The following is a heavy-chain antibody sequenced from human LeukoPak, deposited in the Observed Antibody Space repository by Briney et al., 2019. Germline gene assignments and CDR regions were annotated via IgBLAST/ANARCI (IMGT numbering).Heavy chain of an antibody. V-gene: IGHV3-33*01. D-gene: IGHD2-2*01. CDR3: CKLYCSSTSCPNDY. Sequence: HPGRSLRLSCAASGFTFSSYGMHWVHQAPGKGLEWVAVIWYDGSIKYYADSVKGRFTISRDNSKNTLSLQMNSLRAEDTAVYYCCKLYCSSTSCPNDYWGQGTLVTVSS. J-gene: IGHJ4*02. CDR2: IWYDGSIK. CDR1: GFTFSSYG.